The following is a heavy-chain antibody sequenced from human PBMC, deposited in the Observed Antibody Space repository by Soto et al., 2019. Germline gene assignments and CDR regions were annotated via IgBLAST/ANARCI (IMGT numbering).Heavy chain of an antibody. CDR3: ARSDTGYSRFDY. D-gene: IGHD3-9*01. V-gene: IGHV1-3*01. J-gene: IGHJ4*02. CDR2: IDPGNGNT. Sequence: QVQLVQSGAEVKNPGASVKVSCRASGYTFTGNAIHWIRQAPGQRLEWIGKIDPGNGNTKYSQKFQGRVTITRDTPASAAYIELTSLGSEDTSIYYCARSDTGYSRFDYWGQGTLVTVSS. CDR1: GYTFTGNA.